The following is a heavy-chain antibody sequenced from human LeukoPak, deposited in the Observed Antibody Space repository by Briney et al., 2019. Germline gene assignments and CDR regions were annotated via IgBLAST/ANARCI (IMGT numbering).Heavy chain of an antibody. CDR2: ISYDGSNK. D-gene: IGHD5-18*01. CDR3: AKHLQPSGFSFGLGVSDY. CDR1: GLTFSSYD. J-gene: IGHJ4*02. Sequence: PGGSLRLSCAASGLTFSSYDMHWVRQAPGKGLEWVAVISYDGSNKYYADSVKGRFTVSRDNSKKMLYLQMNSLRGEDTAVYYCAKHLQPSGFSFGLGVSDYWGQGTLVTVSS. V-gene: IGHV3-30*18.